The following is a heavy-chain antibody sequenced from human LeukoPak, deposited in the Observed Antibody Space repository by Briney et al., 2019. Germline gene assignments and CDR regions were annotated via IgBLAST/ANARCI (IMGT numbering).Heavy chain of an antibody. CDR1: GYSISSGYY. V-gene: IGHV4-38-2*02. J-gene: IGHJ4*02. CDR3: ARHQRPLYYYGSGAYFDY. Sequence: SETLSLTCTVSGYSISSGYYWGWIRQPPGKGLEWIGSIYHSGSTYYNPSLTSRVTISVDTSKNQFSLKLTSVTAADTAVYYCARHQRPLYYYGSGAYFDYWGQGTLVTVSS. CDR2: IYHSGST. D-gene: IGHD3-10*01.